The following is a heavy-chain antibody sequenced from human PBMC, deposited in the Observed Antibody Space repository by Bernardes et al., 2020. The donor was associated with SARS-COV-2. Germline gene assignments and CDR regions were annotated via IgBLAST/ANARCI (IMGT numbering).Heavy chain of an antibody. D-gene: IGHD3-10*01. Sequence: GGSLRLSCAASGFTFSSYGMHWVRQAPGKGLEWVALISDDGGSKYYGDSVQGRFTISRDNSKNTLYLEMNSLKADDTAVYYCVKDRARGFGESYGMDVWGQGTTVTVSS. J-gene: IGHJ6*02. CDR3: VKDRARGFGESYGMDV. CDR2: ISDDGGSK. CDR1: GFTFSSYG. V-gene: IGHV3-30*18.